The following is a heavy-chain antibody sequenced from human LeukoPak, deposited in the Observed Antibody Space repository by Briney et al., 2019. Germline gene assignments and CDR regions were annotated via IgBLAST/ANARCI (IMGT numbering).Heavy chain of an antibody. J-gene: IGHJ5*02. Sequence: PGGSQRLSCVAPGFTFSNHAMTWVRQAPGKGLEWVSAISANGVDTFYAPSVKGRFTISRDNSKNTLYLQINSLRAEDTAVYYCAKDVWWSVSWGQGTLVTVSS. CDR3: AKDVWWSVS. CDR2: ISANGVDT. D-gene: IGHD2-8*02. V-gene: IGHV3-23*01. CDR1: GFTFSNHA.